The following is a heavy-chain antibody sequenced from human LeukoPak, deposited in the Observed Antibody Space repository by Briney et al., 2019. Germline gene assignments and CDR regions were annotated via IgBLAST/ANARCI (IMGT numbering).Heavy chain of an antibody. CDR2: IKKDGGER. CDR1: GFPFNAYW. CDR3: ARDKLDGDSRFDY. D-gene: IGHD4-17*01. Sequence: GGSLRLSCAASGFPFNAYWMTWVCQAPGKGLEWVANIKKDGGERYYVDSVKGRFTISRDNAKNSLYLQMNGLRGEDTAVYYCARDKLDGDSRFDYWGQGTLVTVSS. J-gene: IGHJ4*02. V-gene: IGHV3-7*03.